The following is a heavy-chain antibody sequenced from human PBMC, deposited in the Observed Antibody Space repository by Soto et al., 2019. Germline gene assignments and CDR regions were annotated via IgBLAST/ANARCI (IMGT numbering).Heavy chain of an antibody. CDR1: GFTFSSYA. CDR2: ISGSGGST. Sequence: GGSLRLSCAASGFTFSSYAMSWVRQAPGKGLEWVSAISGSGGSTYYADSVKGPFTIFRDNSKNTLYLQMYSLRAEDTAVYYCAKSESGYCSSTSCSISDMDVWGKGTTVTV. J-gene: IGHJ6*03. V-gene: IGHV3-23*01. D-gene: IGHD2-2*01. CDR3: AKSESGYCSSTSCSISDMDV.